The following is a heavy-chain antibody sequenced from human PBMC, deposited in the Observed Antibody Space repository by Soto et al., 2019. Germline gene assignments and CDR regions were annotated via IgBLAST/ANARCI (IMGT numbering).Heavy chain of an antibody. Sequence: ASVKVSCKASGGTFSSYAISWVRQAPGQGLEWMGGIIPIFGTANYAQKFQGRVTITADESTSTAYMELSSLRSEDTAVYYCARAPYYSNYSGEYYYYGMDVWGQGTTVTVSS. CDR1: GGTFSSYA. CDR2: IIPIFGTA. V-gene: IGHV1-69*13. D-gene: IGHD4-4*01. CDR3: ARAPYYSNYSGEYYYYGMDV. J-gene: IGHJ6*02.